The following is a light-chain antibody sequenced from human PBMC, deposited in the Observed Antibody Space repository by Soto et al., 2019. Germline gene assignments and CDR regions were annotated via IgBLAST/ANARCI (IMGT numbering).Light chain of an antibody. CDR2: SNN. CDR1: SSNIGRNT. J-gene: IGLJ3*02. V-gene: IGLV1-44*01. CDR3: VSWDNSLRGRV. Sequence: QSVLTQPPSASGTPGQRVTMSCSGSSSNIGRNTVNWYQQLPGTAPKVLIYSNNERPSGVPDRFSGSKSGTSASLAISGLQSEDEADYYCVSWDNSLRGRVFGGGTKLTVL.